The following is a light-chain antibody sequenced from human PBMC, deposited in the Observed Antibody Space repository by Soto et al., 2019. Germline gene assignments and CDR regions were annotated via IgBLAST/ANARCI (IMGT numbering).Light chain of an antibody. CDR1: SSNIGNNY. J-gene: IGLJ1*01. V-gene: IGLV1-51*01. CDR2: DNN. Sequence: QSVLTQPPSVSAAPGQKVTISCSGSSSNIGNNYVSWYQQLPGTAPKLLIYDNNKRPSGIPDRFSGSKSGTSATLGITGLQTGDEADYYCRTWDSSLSARYVFGTGTKLTVL. CDR3: RTWDSSLSARYV.